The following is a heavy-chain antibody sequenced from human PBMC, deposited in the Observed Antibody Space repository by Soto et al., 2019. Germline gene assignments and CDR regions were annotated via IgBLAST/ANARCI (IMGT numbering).Heavy chain of an antibody. J-gene: IGHJ6*02. D-gene: IGHD2-2*01. Sequence: QVQLVQYRAEVKKPGSSVKVSCKASGGTFSSYAISWVRQAPGQGLEWMGGIIPISDTTNYAQKFQGRVTITADESTRTAYMELSRLRSEDTAVYYCARSQGSSTSLEIYYYYYYGMDVWGQGTTVTVSS. V-gene: IGHV1-69*01. CDR3: ARSQGSSTSLEIYYYYYYGMDV. CDR2: IIPISDTT. CDR1: GGTFSSYA.